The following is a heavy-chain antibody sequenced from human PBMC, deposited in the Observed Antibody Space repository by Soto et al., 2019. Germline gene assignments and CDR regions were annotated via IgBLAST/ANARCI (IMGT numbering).Heavy chain of an antibody. CDR2: IIPIFGTA. CDR3: ASASSSSPDYYYYYGMDV. J-gene: IGHJ6*02. D-gene: IGHD6-6*01. CDR1: GGTFNSYA. Sequence: GASVKVSCKASGGTFNSYAISWVRQAPGQGLEWMGGIIPIFGTANYAQKFQGRVTITADESTSTAYMELSSLRSEDTAVYYCASASSSSPDYYYYYGMDVWGQGTTVTVSS. V-gene: IGHV1-69*13.